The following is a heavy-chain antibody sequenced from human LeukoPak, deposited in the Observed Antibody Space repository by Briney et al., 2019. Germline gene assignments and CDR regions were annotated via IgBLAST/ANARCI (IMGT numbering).Heavy chain of an antibody. CDR1: GFTFSSYG. J-gene: IGHJ4*02. V-gene: IGHV3-30*18. CDR2: ISYDGSNK. Sequence: GRSLRLSCAXSGFTFSSYGMHWVRQAPGKGLEWVAVISYDGSNKYYADSVKGRITISRDNSKNTLYLQMNSLRAEDTAVYYCAKDHDFWSGYGLYYFDYWGQGTLVTVSS. D-gene: IGHD3-3*01. CDR3: AKDHDFWSGYGLYYFDY.